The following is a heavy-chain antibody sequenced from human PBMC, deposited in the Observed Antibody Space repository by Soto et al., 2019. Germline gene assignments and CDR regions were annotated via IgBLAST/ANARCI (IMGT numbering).Heavy chain of an antibody. Sequence: EVHLLESGGDSAQPGGSLRVSCAGSGFTFSSRAMSWVRQAPGKGLEWVSGIDGGGGSTNYADSVKGRFTISRDNSKSTLYLQMNSLRAEDTAVYYCATLLVFSYGGSWYSNVADYWGQGTLVTVSS. CDR3: ATLLVFSYGGSWYSNVADY. J-gene: IGHJ4*02. CDR2: IDGGGGST. CDR1: GFTFSSRA. V-gene: IGHV3-23*01. D-gene: IGHD5-18*01.